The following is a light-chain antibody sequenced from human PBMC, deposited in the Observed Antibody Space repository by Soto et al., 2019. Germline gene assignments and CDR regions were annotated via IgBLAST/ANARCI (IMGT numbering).Light chain of an antibody. CDR1: QSVNSNY. J-gene: IGKJ1*01. CDR2: AAS. Sequence: EIVLTQSPGTLSLSPGERATLSCRSSQSVNSNYLAWYQQKPGQAPRLLIYAASSRAAGFPDRFSGSGSETDFTLTISRLEPEDFAVYYCQQRQSWPRTFGQGTKVDI. CDR3: QQRQSWPRT. V-gene: IGKV3-20*01.